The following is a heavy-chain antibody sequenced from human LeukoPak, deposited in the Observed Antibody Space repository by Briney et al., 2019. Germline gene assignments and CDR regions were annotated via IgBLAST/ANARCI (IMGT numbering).Heavy chain of an antibody. Sequence: GGSLRLSCAASGFTFGSYWMHWVRQASGKGLVWVSRINTDGGSTTYADSVKGRFTISRDNAKNTLYLQMNSLRAEDTAVYYCATPAAGPGAEYSLYWGQGTLVIVSS. J-gene: IGHJ1*01. CDR1: GFTFGSYW. CDR3: ATPAAGPGAEYSLY. CDR2: INTDGGST. V-gene: IGHV3-74*01. D-gene: IGHD6-13*01.